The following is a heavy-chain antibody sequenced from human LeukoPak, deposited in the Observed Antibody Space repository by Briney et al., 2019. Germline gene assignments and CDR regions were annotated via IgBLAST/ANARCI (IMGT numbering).Heavy chain of an antibody. Sequence: GGSLRLSCAASGFTFSSYAMSWVRQAPGKGLEWVSAISGSGGSTYYADSVKGRFTISRDNSKNTLYLQMNSLRAEDTAVYYCASRGLGIAAAGTLPFDYWGQGTLVTVSS. CDR3: ASRGLGIAAAGTLPFDY. CDR1: GFTFSSYA. CDR2: ISGSGGST. D-gene: IGHD6-13*01. V-gene: IGHV3-23*01. J-gene: IGHJ4*02.